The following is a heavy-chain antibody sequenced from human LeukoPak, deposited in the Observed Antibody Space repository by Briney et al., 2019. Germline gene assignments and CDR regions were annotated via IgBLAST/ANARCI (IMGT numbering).Heavy chain of an antibody. CDR2: ISRSGTYT. CDR1: GFTFSDYY. J-gene: IGHJ4*02. CDR3: ASDRIAAAGSDY. V-gene: IGHV3-11*05. Sequence: GGSLRLSCAASGFTFSDYYMSWTRQAPGKGLEWVSYISRSGTYTNYADSVKGRFTISRDNAKNSLFLQMYSLRAEDTAVYYCASDRIAAAGSDYWGQGTLVTVSS. D-gene: IGHD6-13*01.